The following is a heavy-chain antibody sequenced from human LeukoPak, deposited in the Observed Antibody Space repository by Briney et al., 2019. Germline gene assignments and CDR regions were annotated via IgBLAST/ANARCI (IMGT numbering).Heavy chain of an antibody. Sequence: GGSLRLSCAASGFTFSSYSMNWVRQAPGKGLECVSSISSSSSYIYYADSVKGRFTISRDNAKNSLYLQMNSLRAEDTAVYYCARDPPYCSGGSCSLRPALFGYWGQGTLVTVSS. CDR3: ARDPPYCSGGSCSLRPALFGY. CDR1: GFTFSSYS. D-gene: IGHD2-15*01. J-gene: IGHJ4*02. V-gene: IGHV3-21*01. CDR2: ISSSSSYI.